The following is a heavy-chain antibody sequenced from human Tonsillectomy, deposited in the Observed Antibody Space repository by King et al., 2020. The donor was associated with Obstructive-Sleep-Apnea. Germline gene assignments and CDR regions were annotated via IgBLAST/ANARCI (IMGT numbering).Heavy chain of an antibody. J-gene: IGHJ5*02. CDR1: GGSISRSTHF. CDR3: ASLGPVITASIVNSFDP. D-gene: IGHD1-26*01. V-gene: IGHV4-39*01. CDR2: IYYSGNT. Sequence: LQLQESGPGLVKPSETLSLTCTVSGGSISRSTHFWGWIRQPPGKGLEWLGTIYYSGNTYYNPSLESRITISVDTSKNQVSLNLTSVTAADTAVYYCASLGPVITASIVNSFDPWGQGTLVTVSS.